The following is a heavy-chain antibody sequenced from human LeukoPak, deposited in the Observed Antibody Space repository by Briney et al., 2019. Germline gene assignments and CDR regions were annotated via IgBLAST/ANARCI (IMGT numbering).Heavy chain of an antibody. CDR1: GGSFSGFY. Sequence: PSETLSLTCAVDGGSFSGFYWSWIRQPPGKGLEWIGEINHSGSTKYNPSLKSRVTISVDTPKNKLSLKLSSVTAAETAVYYCARWTEVPALNWFDPCGQGTLVTVSS. J-gene: IGHJ5*02. CDR3: ARWTEVPALNWFDP. CDR2: INHSGST. D-gene: IGHD2-2*01. V-gene: IGHV4-34*01.